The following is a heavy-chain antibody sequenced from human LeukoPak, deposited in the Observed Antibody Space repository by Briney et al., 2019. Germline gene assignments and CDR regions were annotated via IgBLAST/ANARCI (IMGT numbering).Heavy chain of an antibody. V-gene: IGHV3-74*01. J-gene: IGHJ6*03. CDR1: GFTFSSYW. Sequence: PGGSLRLSCAASGFTFSSYWVHWVRQAPGKGLVWVSRINSDGSSTSYADSVKGRFTISRDNAKNTLYLQMNSLRAEDTAVYYCARDTGYYYMDVWGKGTTVTVSS. CDR2: INSDGSST. CDR3: ARDTGYYYMDV. D-gene: IGHD4-11*01.